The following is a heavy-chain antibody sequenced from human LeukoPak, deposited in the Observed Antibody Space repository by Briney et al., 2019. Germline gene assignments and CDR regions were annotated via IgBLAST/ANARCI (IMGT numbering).Heavy chain of an antibody. J-gene: IGHJ4*02. Sequence: ASVKVSCKASGYTFASYYMHWVRQAPGQGLEWMGIINPSGGSTSYAQKFQGRVTMTRDTSTSTVYMELSSLRSEDTAVYYCARGDIVVVPAAMGADYWGQGTLVTVSS. D-gene: IGHD2-2*01. CDR3: ARGDIVVVPAAMGADY. CDR1: GYTFASYY. V-gene: IGHV1-46*01. CDR2: INPSGGST.